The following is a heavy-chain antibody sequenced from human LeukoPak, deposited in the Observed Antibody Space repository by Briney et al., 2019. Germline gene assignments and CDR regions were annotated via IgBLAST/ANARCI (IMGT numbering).Heavy chain of an antibody. Sequence: GGSLRLSCVASDFSFSQFGMNWVRQAPGKGLEWVSSIGGSSSFIYYADSVKGRFTISRDNAKNSLYLQMNSLRAEDTAVYYCVRATWDGYYSGRKGVDYFDNWGQGSLVTVSS. CDR2: IGGSSSFI. V-gene: IGHV3-21*01. CDR3: VRATWDGYYSGRKGVDYFDN. CDR1: DFSFSQFG. J-gene: IGHJ4*02. D-gene: IGHD2-8*02.